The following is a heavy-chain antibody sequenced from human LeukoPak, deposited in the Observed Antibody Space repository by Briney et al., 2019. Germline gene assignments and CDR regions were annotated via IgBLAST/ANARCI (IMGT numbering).Heavy chain of an antibody. Sequence: SETLSLTCTVSCGSISSYYWSWIRQPPGKGLEWMGYIYYSGSTKYNPSLKSRVTISVDTSKNLFSLQLSSVTAAGTAVYYCARAPSNSGYNWFDPWGQGTLVTVSS. D-gene: IGHD2-2*03. J-gene: IGHJ5*02. CDR2: IYYSGST. CDR1: CGSISSYY. CDR3: ARAPSNSGYNWFDP. V-gene: IGHV4-59*01.